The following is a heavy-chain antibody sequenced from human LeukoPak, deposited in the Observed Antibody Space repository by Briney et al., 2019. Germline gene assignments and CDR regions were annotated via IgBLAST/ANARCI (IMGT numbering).Heavy chain of an antibody. J-gene: IGHJ4*02. V-gene: IGHV3-53*01. CDR3: ARVDNSGEGYFDC. CDR1: GFTVSSRY. D-gene: IGHD2-2*03. Sequence: GGSLRLSCAASGFTVSSRYMGWVRQAPGKGLEWISVIYSGGSTYYADSVNGRFRISRDNSTNTVYLQMNILRAEDTAMYYCARVDNSGEGYFDCWGQGTLVTVSS. CDR2: IYSGGST.